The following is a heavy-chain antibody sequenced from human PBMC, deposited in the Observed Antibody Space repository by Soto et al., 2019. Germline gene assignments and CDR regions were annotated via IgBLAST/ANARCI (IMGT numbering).Heavy chain of an antibody. J-gene: IGHJ6*02. D-gene: IGHD3-9*01. V-gene: IGHV1-2*04. CDR2: INPNSGGT. CDR1: GYTFTGYY. Sequence: QVQLVQSGAEVKKPGASVKVSCKASGYTFTGYYMHWVRQAPGQGLEWMGWINPNSGGTNYAQKFQGWVTMTRDTSISTAYMELSRLISDDTAVYYCARDNLYDILTGYPYYGMDVWGQGTTVTVSS. CDR3: ARDNLYDILTGYPYYGMDV.